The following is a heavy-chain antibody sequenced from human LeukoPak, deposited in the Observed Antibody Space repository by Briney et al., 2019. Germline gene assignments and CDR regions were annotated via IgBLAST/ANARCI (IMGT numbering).Heavy chain of an antibody. CDR3: ARHPAYYYGSGSYS. D-gene: IGHD3-10*01. Sequence: PSETLSLTCTVSGGSISSSSYYWGWIRQPPGKGLEWIGSIYYSGSTYYNPSLKSRVTISVDTSKNQFSLKLSSVTAADTAVYYCARHPAYYYGSGSYSWGQGTLVTVSS. CDR2: IYYSGST. J-gene: IGHJ5*02. V-gene: IGHV4-39*01. CDR1: GGSISSSSYY.